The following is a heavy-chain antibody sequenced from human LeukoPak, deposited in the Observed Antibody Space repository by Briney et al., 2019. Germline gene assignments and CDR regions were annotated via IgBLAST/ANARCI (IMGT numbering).Heavy chain of an antibody. V-gene: IGHV4-59*01. CDR1: GGSISSYY. D-gene: IGHD3-22*01. CDR3: ARDHANYYDSSGYAFDI. CDR2: IYYSGST. J-gene: IGHJ3*02. Sequence: SETLSLTCTVSGGSISSYYWSWIRQPPGKGLEWIGYIYYSGSTNYNPSLKSRDTISVDTSKNQFSLKLSSVTAADTAVYYCARDHANYYDSSGYAFDIWGQGTMVTVSS.